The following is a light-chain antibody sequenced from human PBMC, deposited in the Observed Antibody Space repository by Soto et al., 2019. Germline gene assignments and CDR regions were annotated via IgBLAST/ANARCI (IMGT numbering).Light chain of an antibody. CDR3: QQYFSTPLN. Sequence: DIVMTQSPDSLAVSLGERATINCKSSQSVLYSSNNKNYLAWYQHKPGQPPKLLIYWASTRESGVPARFSGSGSGTDFTLTISSLQAEDVAVYYCQQYFSTPLNFGQGTKLEIK. CDR2: WAS. V-gene: IGKV4-1*01. J-gene: IGKJ2*01. CDR1: QSVLYSSNNKNY.